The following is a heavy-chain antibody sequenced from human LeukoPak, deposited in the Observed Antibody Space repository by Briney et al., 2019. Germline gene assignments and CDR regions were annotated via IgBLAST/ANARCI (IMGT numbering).Heavy chain of an antibody. CDR2: ISFDESNK. D-gene: IGHD3-22*01. V-gene: IGHV3-30*04. CDR3: AKDLYDSPFDY. CDR1: GFTFSSYA. J-gene: IGHJ4*02. Sequence: PGGSLRLSCAVSGFTFSSYAMHWVSQAPGKGLEWVAVISFDESNKYYADSVKGRFTISRDNSKNTLYLQMNSLRAEDTAVYYCAKDLYDSPFDYWGQGTLVTVSS.